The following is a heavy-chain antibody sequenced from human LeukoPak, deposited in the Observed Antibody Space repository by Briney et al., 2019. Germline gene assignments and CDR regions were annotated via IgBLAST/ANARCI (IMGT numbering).Heavy chain of an antibody. CDR3: ARATWLPVGLYYYDSSGYYYYFDY. Sequence: SETLSLTCTVSGGSISSDYWSWIRQPPGKGPEWIGYIFYSGNPNYSPSLKSRVTISVDTSKNQFSLKLSSVTAADTAVYYCARATWLPVGLYYYDSSGYYYYFDYWGQGTLVTVSS. V-gene: IGHV4-59*01. CDR1: GGSISSDY. D-gene: IGHD3-22*01. J-gene: IGHJ4*02. CDR2: IFYSGNP.